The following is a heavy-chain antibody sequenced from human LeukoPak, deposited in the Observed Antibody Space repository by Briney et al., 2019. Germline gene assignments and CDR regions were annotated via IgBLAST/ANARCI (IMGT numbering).Heavy chain of an antibody. CDR1: GFTLSTSW. J-gene: IGHJ3*02. V-gene: IGHV3-7*03. CDR2: IKQDGSEK. D-gene: IGHD3-16*01. CDR3: ARSLWGDHFDI. Sequence: PGGSLRLSCTAPGFTLSTSWMSWVRQAPGKALKWVANIKQDGSEKHYVDSVKDRFTISRDNAKNSLSLQMNSLRAEDTPIYYCARSLWGDHFDIWGQGTMVTVSS.